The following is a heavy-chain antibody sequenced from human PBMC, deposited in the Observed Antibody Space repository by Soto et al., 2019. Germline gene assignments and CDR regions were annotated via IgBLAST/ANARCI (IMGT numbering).Heavy chain of an antibody. D-gene: IGHD4-17*01. Sequence: ASVKVSCKASGGTFSSYAISWVRQAPGQGLEWMGGIIPIFGTANYAQKFQGRVTITADESTSTAYMELSSLRSEDTAVYYCARSEYGGNSGYYYGMDVWGQGTTVT. CDR3: ARSEYGGNSGYYYGMDV. CDR2: IIPIFGTA. CDR1: GGTFSSYA. J-gene: IGHJ6*02. V-gene: IGHV1-69*13.